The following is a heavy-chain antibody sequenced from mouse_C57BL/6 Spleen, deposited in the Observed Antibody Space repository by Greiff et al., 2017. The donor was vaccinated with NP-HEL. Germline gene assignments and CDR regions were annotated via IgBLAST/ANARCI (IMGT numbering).Heavy chain of an antibody. D-gene: IGHD2-5*01. J-gene: IGHJ4*01. Sequence: QVQLQQPGAELVKPGASVKLSCKASGYTFTSYWLHWVKQRPGQGLEWIGMIHPNSGSTNYNEKLKSKATLTVDKSSSTAYMQLSSLTSEDSAVYYCASSYYSNYEGYAMDYWGQGTSVTVSS. V-gene: IGHV1-64*01. CDR2: IHPNSGST. CDR3: ASSYYSNYEGYAMDY. CDR1: GYTFTSYW.